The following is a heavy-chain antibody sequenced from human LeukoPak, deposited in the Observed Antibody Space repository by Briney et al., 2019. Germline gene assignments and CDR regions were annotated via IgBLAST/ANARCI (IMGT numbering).Heavy chain of an antibody. CDR2: ISSSGTYI. D-gene: IGHD4-17*01. Sequence: GGPLRLSCAASGFTFSSYSMNWVRQPPGKGLEWVSSISSSGTYIYYADSVKGRFTISRDNAKNSLYLQTNSLRAEDTAVYFCARAHGDYRYYWYFDLWGRGTLVTVSS. CDR3: ARAHGDYRYYWYFDL. V-gene: IGHV3-21*01. J-gene: IGHJ2*01. CDR1: GFTFSSYS.